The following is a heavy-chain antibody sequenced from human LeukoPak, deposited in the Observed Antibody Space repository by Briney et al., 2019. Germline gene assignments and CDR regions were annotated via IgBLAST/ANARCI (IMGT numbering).Heavy chain of an antibody. CDR1: GGSISSSNHY. D-gene: IGHD3-9*01. J-gene: IGHJ4*02. CDR3: ARTLRYFDWLPAGETDY. V-gene: IGHV4-39*01. CDR2: MSYSGST. Sequence: SETLSLTCTVSGGSISSSNHYWGWIRQPPGKGLEWIGSMSYSGSTFYNPSLKSRVTISVDTSKNQFSLRLSSVTAADTAVYYCARTLRYFDWLPAGETDYWGQGTLVTVSP.